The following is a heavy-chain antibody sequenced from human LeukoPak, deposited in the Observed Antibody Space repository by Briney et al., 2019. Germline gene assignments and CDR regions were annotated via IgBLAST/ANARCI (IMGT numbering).Heavy chain of an antibody. CDR2: ISPSGGIT. D-gene: IGHD3-22*01. V-gene: IGHV3-23*01. J-gene: IGHJ4*02. CDR3: ARDGSQWLDLY. Sequence: PGGSLRLSCAASGFTFSSHGMNWVRQAPGKGLEWVSGISPSGGITYYTDSVKGRFTISRDNSKNTVSLQMNSLRAEDTAVYYCARDGSQWLDLYWGQGTLVTVSS. CDR1: GFTFSSHG.